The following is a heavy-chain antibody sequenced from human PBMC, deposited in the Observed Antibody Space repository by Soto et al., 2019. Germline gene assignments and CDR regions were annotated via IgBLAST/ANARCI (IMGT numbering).Heavy chain of an antibody. CDR1: GDSVSSNSAA. D-gene: IGHD2-15*01. CDR2: TYYRSKWYN. J-gene: IGHJ3*02. Sequence: SQTLSLTCALSGDSVSSNSAAWNWIRQSPSRGLEWLGRTYYRSKWYNDYAVSVKRRITINPDTSKNQFSLQLNSVTPEDTAVYYCARAAYCSGGSCSRSGAFDIWGQGTMVTISS. CDR3: ARAAYCSGGSCSRSGAFDI. V-gene: IGHV6-1*01.